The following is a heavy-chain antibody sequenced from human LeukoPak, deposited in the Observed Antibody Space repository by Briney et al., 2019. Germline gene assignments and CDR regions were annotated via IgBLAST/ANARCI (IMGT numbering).Heavy chain of an antibody. D-gene: IGHD1-20*01. CDR1: GGSISSYY. CDR2: IYYSGST. V-gene: IGHV4-59*12. J-gene: IGHJ4*02. CDR3: ARDPGNWNDQIDY. Sequence: SEILSLTCTVSGGSISSYYWSWIRQPPGKGLEWIGYIYYSGSTNYNPSLKSRVTISVDTSKNQFSLKLSSVTAADTAVYYCARDPGNWNDQIDYWGQGTLVTVSS.